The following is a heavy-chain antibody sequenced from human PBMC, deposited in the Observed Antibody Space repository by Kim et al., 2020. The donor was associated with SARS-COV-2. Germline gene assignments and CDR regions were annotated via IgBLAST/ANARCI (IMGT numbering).Heavy chain of an antibody. J-gene: IGHJ4*02. V-gene: IGHV1-2*06. Sequence: ASVKVSCKASGYTFTGYYMHWVRQAPGQGLEWMGRINPNSGGTNYAQKFQGRVTMTRDTSISTAYMELSRLRSDDTAVYYCARDHSGYSSGWYFYWGQGTLVTFSS. CDR2: INPNSGGT. D-gene: IGHD6-19*01. CDR1: GYTFTGYY. CDR3: ARDHSGYSSGWYFY.